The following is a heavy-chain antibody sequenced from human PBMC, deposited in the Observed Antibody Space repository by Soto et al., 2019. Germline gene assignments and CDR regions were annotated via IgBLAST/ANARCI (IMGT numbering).Heavy chain of an antibody. CDR3: AKNGRDTTLTTLDY. CDR1: GFTFSSYA. J-gene: IGHJ4*02. Sequence: EVQLLESGGGLVQPGGSRRLSCAASGFTFSSYAMSWVRQAPGKGLEWVSGISGRGGGTYYADSVKGRFTISRDNSKNTLYLQMNSLRAEDTAVYYCAKNGRDTTLTTLDYWAQGTLVTVSS. D-gene: IGHD4-17*01. CDR2: ISGRGGGT. V-gene: IGHV3-23*01.